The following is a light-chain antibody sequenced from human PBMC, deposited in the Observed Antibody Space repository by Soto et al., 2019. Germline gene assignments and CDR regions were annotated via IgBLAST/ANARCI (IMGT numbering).Light chain of an antibody. J-gene: IGKJ1*01. CDR2: GAS. Sequence: EVVLPQSPATLSLSPGESATLSCRASQSVSSYLLWYQQKPGQAPRLLIYGASTRATGIPARFSGSGSGTDFTLTINSLQSEDFAVYYCQQYNNWWTFGQGTKVDVK. CDR1: QSVSSY. CDR3: QQYNNWWT. V-gene: IGKV3-15*01.